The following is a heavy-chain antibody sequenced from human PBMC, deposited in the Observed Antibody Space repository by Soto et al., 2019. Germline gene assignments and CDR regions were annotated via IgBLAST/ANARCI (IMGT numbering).Heavy chain of an antibody. Sequence: VGSLRLSCAASGFTFSSYWMDWVRQAPGKGLEWVANINQDGSEKHYVDSVKGRFTISRDNAKNSLYLQMSSLTAEDSALYYCASAGIAAARDDYWGQGTLVTVSS. CDR3: ASAGIAAARDDY. CDR2: INQDGSEK. CDR1: GFTFSSYW. D-gene: IGHD6-13*01. V-gene: IGHV3-7*01. J-gene: IGHJ4*02.